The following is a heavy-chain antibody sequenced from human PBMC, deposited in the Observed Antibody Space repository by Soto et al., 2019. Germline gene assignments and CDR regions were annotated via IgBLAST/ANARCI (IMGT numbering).Heavy chain of an antibody. CDR1: GGSISSSSYY. Sequence: SETLSLTCTVSGGSISSSSYYWGWIRQPPGKGLEWIGSIYYSGSTYYNPSLKSRVTISVDTSKNQFSLKLSSVTAADTAVYYCAREAVCGGDCYCYGMDVWGQGTTVTVS. D-gene: IGHD2-21*01. J-gene: IGHJ6*02. V-gene: IGHV4-39*02. CDR3: AREAVCGGDCYCYGMDV. CDR2: IYYSGST.